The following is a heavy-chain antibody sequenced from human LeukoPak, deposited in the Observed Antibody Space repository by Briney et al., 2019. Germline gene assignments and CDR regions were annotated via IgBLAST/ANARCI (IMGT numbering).Heavy chain of an antibody. CDR1: GYTFTGYY. CDR2: INPDTGGT. Sequence: ASVKVSCKASGYTFTGYYIHWVRQAPGQGLEWMGRINPDTGGTDYAQKFQGRITMTRDTSITTAYMELSRLTSDDTAMYDCAKVPPSITAAGNWLDPWGQGALVTVSS. D-gene: IGHD6-13*01. V-gene: IGHV1-2*06. CDR3: AKVPPSITAAGNWLDP. J-gene: IGHJ5*02.